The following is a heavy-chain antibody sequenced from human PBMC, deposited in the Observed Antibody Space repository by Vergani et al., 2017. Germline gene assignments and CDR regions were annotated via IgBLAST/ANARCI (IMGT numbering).Heavy chain of an antibody. Sequence: EVQLVESGGGLVQPGGSLRLSCAASGFTFSSYWMHWVRPAPGKGLVWVSRINSDGSSTSYADSVKGRFTISRDNAKNTLYLQMNSLRAEDTAVYYCASLAALNYYYYYYMDVWGKGTTVTVSS. CDR1: GFTFSSYW. CDR2: INSDGSST. J-gene: IGHJ6*03. D-gene: IGHD6-6*01. CDR3: ASLAALNYYYYYYMDV. V-gene: IGHV3-74*01.